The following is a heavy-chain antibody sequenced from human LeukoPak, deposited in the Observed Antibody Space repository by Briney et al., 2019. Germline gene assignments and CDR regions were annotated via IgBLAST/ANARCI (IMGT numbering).Heavy chain of an antibody. Sequence: GGSLRLSCAASGFTFSSYWMSWVRQAPGMGLEWVANIKQDGSEKYYVDSVKGRFTISRDNAKNSLYLQMNSLRAEDTAVYYCAREHYDFWSGYRLWGQGTLVTVSS. CDR3: AREHYDFWSGYRL. J-gene: IGHJ4*02. V-gene: IGHV3-7*01. CDR2: IKQDGSEK. D-gene: IGHD3-3*01. CDR1: GFTFSSYW.